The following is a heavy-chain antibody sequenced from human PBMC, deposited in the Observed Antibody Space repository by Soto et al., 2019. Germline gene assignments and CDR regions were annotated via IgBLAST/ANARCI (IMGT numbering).Heavy chain of an antibody. CDR1: GGSISSYY. CDR3: ARDVDY. V-gene: IGHV4-59*01. Sequence: ETLSLTCTVSGGSISSYYWSWIRQPPGKGLEWIGYIYYSGSTNYNPSLKSRVTISVDTSKNQFSLKLSSVTAADTAVYYCARDVDYWGQGTLVTVSS. CDR2: IYYSGST. J-gene: IGHJ4*02.